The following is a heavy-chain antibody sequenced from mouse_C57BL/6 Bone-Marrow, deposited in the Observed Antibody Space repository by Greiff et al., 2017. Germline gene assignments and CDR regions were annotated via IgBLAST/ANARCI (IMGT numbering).Heavy chain of an antibody. Sequence: EVKVVESGGGLVKPGGSLKLSCAASGFTFSSYAMSWVRQTPEKSLEWVATISDGGSYTYYPDNVKGRFTISRDNAKNNLYLQMSLLKSEDTAMYYCARNGYWGQGTTLTVSS. V-gene: IGHV5-4*03. J-gene: IGHJ2*01. CDR1: GFTFSSYA. CDR3: ARNGY. CDR2: ISDGGSYT.